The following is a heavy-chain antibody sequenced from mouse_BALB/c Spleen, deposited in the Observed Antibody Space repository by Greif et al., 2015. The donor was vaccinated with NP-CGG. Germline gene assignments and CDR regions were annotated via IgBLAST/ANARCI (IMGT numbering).Heavy chain of an antibody. V-gene: IGHV14-3*02. CDR1: GFNIKDTY. Sequence: VQLKQSGAELVKPGASVKLSCTASGFNIKDTYMHWVKQRPEQGLEWIGRIDPANGNTKYDPKFQGKATITADTSSNTAYLQLSSLTSEDTAVYYCARAYYRYSYAMDYWGQGTSVTVSS. D-gene: IGHD2-14*01. CDR3: ARAYYRYSYAMDY. CDR2: IDPANGNT. J-gene: IGHJ4*01.